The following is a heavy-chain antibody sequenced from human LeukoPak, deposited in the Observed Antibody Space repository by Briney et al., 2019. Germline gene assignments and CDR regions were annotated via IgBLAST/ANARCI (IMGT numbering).Heavy chain of an antibody. CDR2: IYHSGST. CDR3: ARITDDYGDYGARGDY. J-gene: IGHJ4*02. V-gene: IGHV4-4*02. CDR1: GGSISSSNW. D-gene: IGHD4-17*01. Sequence: PSGTLSLTCAVSGGSISSSNWWSWVRQPPGKGLEWIGEIYHSGSTNYNPSLKSRVTISVDKSKNQFSLKLSSMTAADTAVYYCARITDDYGDYGARGDYWGQGTLVTVSS.